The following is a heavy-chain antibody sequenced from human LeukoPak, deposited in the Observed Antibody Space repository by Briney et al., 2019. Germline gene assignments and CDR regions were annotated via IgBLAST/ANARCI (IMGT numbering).Heavy chain of an antibody. D-gene: IGHD2-2*01. CDR3: ARADCSSSTCYLRRSWFDP. V-gene: IGHV3-21*01. J-gene: IGHJ5*02. Sequence: GGSLRLSCAASGFTLSNYDMNWVRQVPGKGLEWVSSISTSSRCIYYKDSVRGRFTISRDDAKNSLHLEMNSLRAEDTAVYYCARADCSSSTCYLRRSWFDPWGQGTLVTVSS. CDR2: ISTSSRCI. CDR1: GFTLSNYD.